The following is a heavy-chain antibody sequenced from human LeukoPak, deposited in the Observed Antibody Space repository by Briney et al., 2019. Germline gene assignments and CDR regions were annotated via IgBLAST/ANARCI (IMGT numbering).Heavy chain of an antibody. CDR1: GFTFSNYA. J-gene: IGHJ4*02. D-gene: IGHD5-18*01. CDR3: AKDSYSKGDF. CDR2: VSGSGGST. Sequence: PGGSLRLSCTASGFTFSNYAMSWVRLAPGKGLEWVSAVSGSGGSTYYADSVKGRFTISRDNSKNTLYLQMNSLRAEDAALYYCAKDSYSKGDFWGQGVLVTVSS. V-gene: IGHV3-23*01.